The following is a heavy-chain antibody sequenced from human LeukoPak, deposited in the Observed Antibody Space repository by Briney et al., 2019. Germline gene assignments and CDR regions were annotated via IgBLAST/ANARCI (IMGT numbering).Heavy chain of an antibody. Sequence: SETLSLTCAVSGGSISSGGYSWSWIRQPPGKAMEFIAYIYYTGNTYFNPSLKSRVTISVDTSKNQFSLKLSSVTAADTAVYYCASLTDVLRYFDWLSVSSLFDYWGQGTLVTVSS. CDR3: ASLTDVLRYFDWLSVSSLFDY. CDR2: IYYTGNT. V-gene: IGHV4-30-4*07. J-gene: IGHJ4*02. CDR1: GGSISSGGYS. D-gene: IGHD3-9*01.